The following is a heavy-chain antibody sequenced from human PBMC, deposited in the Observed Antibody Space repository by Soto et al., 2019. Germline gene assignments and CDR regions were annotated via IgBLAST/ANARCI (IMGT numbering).Heavy chain of an antibody. J-gene: IGHJ6*02. V-gene: IGHV3-33*01. D-gene: IGHD1-26*01. CDR1: GFTFSSYG. Sequence: GGSLRLSCAASGFTFSSYGMHWVRQAPGKGLEWVAVIWYDGSNKYYADSVKGRFTISRDNSKNTLYLQMNSLRAEDTAVYYCARQRPTDGRWEFANYYGMDVWGQGTPVTVSS. CDR3: ARQRPTDGRWEFANYYGMDV. CDR2: IWYDGSNK.